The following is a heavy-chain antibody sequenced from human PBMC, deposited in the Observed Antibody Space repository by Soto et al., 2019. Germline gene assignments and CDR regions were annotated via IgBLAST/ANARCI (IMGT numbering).Heavy chain of an antibody. D-gene: IGHD5-18*01. CDR2: ISSDGSKK. CDR3: ASPTIRDHSAFDI. J-gene: IGHJ3*02. CDR1: GFTFSSYA. Sequence: QVQLVESGGGVVQPGRSLRLSCAASGFTFSSYAMHWVRQAPGKGLEWVAVISSDGSKKYYADSGKGLFTIFRDNSKNTLYLQMNSLRPEDTAVYYCASPTIRDHSAFDIWGQGTMVTVSS. V-gene: IGHV3-30-3*01.